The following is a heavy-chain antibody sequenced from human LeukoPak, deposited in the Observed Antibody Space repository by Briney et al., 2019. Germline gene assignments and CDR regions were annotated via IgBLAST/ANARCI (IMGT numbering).Heavy chain of an antibody. CDR1: GFTFSNSV. D-gene: IGHD1-14*01. CDR2: ICGSGGGT. CDR3: ARTELFDY. V-gene: IGHV3-23*01. Sequence: GGSLRLSCAASGFTFSNSVMTWVRQAPGKGLEWVSAICGSGGGTYYADSVKGRFTISRDNSKNTLYLQMYSLTTEDTAVYYCARTELFDYWGQGNLVTVSS. J-gene: IGHJ4*02.